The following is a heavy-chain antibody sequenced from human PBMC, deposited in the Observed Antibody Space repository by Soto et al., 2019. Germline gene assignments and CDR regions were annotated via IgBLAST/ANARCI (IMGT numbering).Heavy chain of an antibody. Sequence: QVQLVQSGAEVKKPGSSVKVSCKAPGGTFSSYAVSWVRQAPGQGLEWMGGSITIFGTAKYAQKFQGRVTITADESTSTXXMELXSXXSXXXXXXXXXRSHGGSSSLDIYYYYYYGMDVWGQGTTVTV. D-gene: IGHD2-15*01. CDR2: SITIFGTA. J-gene: IGHJ6*02. CDR3: XRSHGGSSSLDIYYYYYYGMDV. CDR1: GGTFSSYA. V-gene: IGHV1-69*01.